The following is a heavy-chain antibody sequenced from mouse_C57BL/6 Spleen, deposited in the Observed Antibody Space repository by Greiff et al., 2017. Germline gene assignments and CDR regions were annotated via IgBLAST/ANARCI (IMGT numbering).Heavy chain of an antibody. D-gene: IGHD1-1*01. Sequence: QVQLQQSGAELAKPGASVKLSCKASGYTFPSYCMHWVKQRPGQGLEWIGYINPSSGYTKYNQKFKAKTTLTADKSSSTAYMQLSSLTYEDSAVYYCARGSGSSHYYAMDYWGKGTSVTVAS. CDR3: ARGSGSSHYYAMDY. J-gene: IGHJ4*01. CDR1: GYTFPSYC. CDR2: INPSSGYT. V-gene: IGHV1-7*01.